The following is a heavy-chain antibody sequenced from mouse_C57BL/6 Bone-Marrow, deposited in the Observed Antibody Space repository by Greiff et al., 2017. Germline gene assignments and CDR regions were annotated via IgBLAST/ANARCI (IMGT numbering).Heavy chain of an antibody. CDR3: ARGGFAY. CDR2: INPGSGGT. V-gene: IGHV1-54*01. J-gene: IGHJ3*01. CDR1: GYAFTNYL. Sequence: VQLKESGAELVRPGTSVKVSCKASGYAFTNYLIEWVKQRPGQGLEWIGVINPGSGGTNYNEKFKGKATLTADKSSSTAYMQLSRLTSEDSAVYFCARGGFAYWGQGTLVTVSA.